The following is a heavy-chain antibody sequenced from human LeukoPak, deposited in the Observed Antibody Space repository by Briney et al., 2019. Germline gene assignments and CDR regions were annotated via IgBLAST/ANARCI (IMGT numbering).Heavy chain of an antibody. J-gene: IGHJ6*04. CDR1: GGSISSYY. D-gene: IGHD2-2*01. Sequence: SETLSLTCTVSGGSISSYYWSWIRQPPGKVLEWIGYIYYSGSTNYNPSLKSRVTISVDTSKNQFSLKLSSVTAADTAVYYCARLIGYCSSTSCWDYYYHGMDVWGKGTTVTVSS. CDR2: IYYSGST. V-gene: IGHV4-59*01. CDR3: ARLIGYCSSTSCWDYYYHGMDV.